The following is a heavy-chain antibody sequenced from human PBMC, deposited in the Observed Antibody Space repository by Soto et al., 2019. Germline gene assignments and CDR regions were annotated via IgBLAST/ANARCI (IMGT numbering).Heavy chain of an antibody. CDR3: ARAAMGGSSWPFDY. D-gene: IGHD6-13*01. CDR2: IYHSGST. V-gene: IGHV4-4*02. J-gene: IGHJ4*02. Sequence: SETLSLTCAVSGGSISSSNWWSWVRQPPGKGLEWIGEIYHSGSTNYNPSLKSRVAISVDKSKNQFSLKLSSVTAADTAVYYCARAAMGGSSWPFDYWGQGTLVTVSS. CDR1: GGSISSSNW.